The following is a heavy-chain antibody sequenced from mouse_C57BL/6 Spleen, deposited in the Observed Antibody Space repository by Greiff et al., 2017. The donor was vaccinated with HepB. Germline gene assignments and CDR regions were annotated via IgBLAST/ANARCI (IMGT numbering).Heavy chain of an antibody. J-gene: IGHJ4*01. CDR3: ARGRAYGNYELYYYAMDY. CDR2: INPNYGTT. D-gene: IGHD2-1*01. CDR1: GYSFTDYN. Sequence: VQLKQSGPELVKPGASVKISCKASGYSFTDYNMNWVKQSNGKSLEWIGVINPNYGTTSYNQKFKGKATLTVDQSSSTAYMQLNSLTSEDSAVYYCARGRAYGNYELYYYAMDYWGQGTSVTVSS. V-gene: IGHV1-39*01.